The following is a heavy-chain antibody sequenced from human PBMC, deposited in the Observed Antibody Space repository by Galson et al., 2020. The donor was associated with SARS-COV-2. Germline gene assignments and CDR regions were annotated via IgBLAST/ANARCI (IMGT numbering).Heavy chain of an antibody. D-gene: IGHD3-22*01. V-gene: IGHV3-21*01. CDR3: ARDSGSSGYYFHDY. CDR2: ISSSSSYI. CDR1: GFTFSSYS. Sequence: GGSMRLSCAASGFTFSSYSMNWVRQAPGKGLEWVASISSSSSYIYYADSVKGRFTISRDNAKNSLYLQMNSLRAEDTAVYYCARDSGSSGYYFHDYWGQGTLVTVSS. J-gene: IGHJ4*02.